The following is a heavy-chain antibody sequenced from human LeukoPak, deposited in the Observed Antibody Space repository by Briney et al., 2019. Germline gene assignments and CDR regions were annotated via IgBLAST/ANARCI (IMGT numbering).Heavy chain of an antibody. CDR2: IRVSGDT. Sequence: PGGSLRLSCEAYGLPFSRFGMSWVRQAPGKGPEWVSSIRVSGDTHHADSVRGRFTTARDTLKNTLYLQMNSLRADDTAIYYCAKGGYGDYPGRWGQGTLVIVSS. J-gene: IGHJ4*02. CDR3: AKGGYGDYPGR. CDR1: GLPFSRFG. D-gene: IGHD4-17*01. V-gene: IGHV3-23*01.